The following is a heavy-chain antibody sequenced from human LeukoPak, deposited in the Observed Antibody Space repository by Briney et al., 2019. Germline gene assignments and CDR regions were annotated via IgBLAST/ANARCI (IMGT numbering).Heavy chain of an antibody. J-gene: IGHJ4*02. D-gene: IGHD3-3*01. CDR3: ARRGDFWEIDY. CDR2: IYHSGST. CDR1: GYSISSGFY. V-gene: IGHV4-38-2*01. Sequence: SETLSLTCAVSGYSISSGFYWGWIRPPPGKGLEGIGSIYHSGSTYYNPSLKSRVTISVDTSKNQFSLKLSSVTAADTAVYYCARRGDFWEIDYWAREPWSPSPQ.